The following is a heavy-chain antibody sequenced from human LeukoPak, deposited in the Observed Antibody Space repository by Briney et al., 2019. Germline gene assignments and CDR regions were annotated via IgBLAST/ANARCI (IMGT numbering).Heavy chain of an antibody. CDR1: GFTFSSYS. CDR3: AKDRTIFGVVIPHPYYYGMDV. D-gene: IGHD3-3*01. CDR2: ISSSSSYI. Sequence: GGSLRLSCAASGFTFSSYSMTWVRQAPGKGMEWVSSISSSSSYIYYADSVKGRFTISRDNSKNTLYLQMNSLRAEDTAVYYCAKDRTIFGVVIPHPYYYGMDVWGQGTTVTVSS. V-gene: IGHV3-21*04. J-gene: IGHJ6*02.